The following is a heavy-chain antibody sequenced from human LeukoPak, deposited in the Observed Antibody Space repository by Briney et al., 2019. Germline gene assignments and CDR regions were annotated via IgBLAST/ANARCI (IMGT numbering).Heavy chain of an antibody. D-gene: IGHD3-10*01. J-gene: IGHJ5*02. Sequence: GESLKISCKGSGYSFTSYWIGWVRQMPGKGLEWMGIIYPGDPDTRYSPSFQGQVTISADKSISTAYLQWSSLKASDTAMYYCARYSVRGVIIVGNWFDPWGQGTLVTVSS. V-gene: IGHV5-51*01. CDR1: GYSFTSYW. CDR3: ARYSVRGVIIVGNWFDP. CDR2: IYPGDPDT.